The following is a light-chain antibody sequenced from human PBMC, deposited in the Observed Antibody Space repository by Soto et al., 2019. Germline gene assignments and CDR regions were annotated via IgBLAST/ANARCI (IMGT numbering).Light chain of an antibody. Sequence: EIVLTQSPATLSLSPGKRPTLSSRPSQSVSSYLAWYQQKPGQAPRLLIYDASNRATGIPARFSGSGSGTDFTLTISSLEPEDFAVYYCQQRSNWPPWTFGQGTKVDIK. V-gene: IGKV3-11*01. J-gene: IGKJ1*01. CDR3: QQRSNWPPWT. CDR1: QSVSSY. CDR2: DAS.